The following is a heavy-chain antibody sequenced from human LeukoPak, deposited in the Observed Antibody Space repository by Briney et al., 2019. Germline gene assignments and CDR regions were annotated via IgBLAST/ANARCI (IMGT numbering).Heavy chain of an antibody. Sequence: ASVKVSCKASGYSFSIYGITWARQAPGQGLEYLGWISASDGTTSYAQKVQDRVTMTTDTSTSTAYLELRSLRSEDTAVYYCARCGAAVTTHFSHWGQGTLVTVSS. D-gene: IGHD4-17*01. CDR3: ARCGAAVTTHFSH. J-gene: IGHJ4*02. CDR2: ISASDGTT. CDR1: GYSFSIYG. V-gene: IGHV1-18*01.